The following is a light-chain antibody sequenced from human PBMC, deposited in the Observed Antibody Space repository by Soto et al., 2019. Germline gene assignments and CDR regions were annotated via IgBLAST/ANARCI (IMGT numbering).Light chain of an antibody. Sequence: DIQMTQSPATLPASSGDRVTITCRASQDISRWLAWYQQKPGKAPVLLIYDASTLQGGVPSRLSGTGSGTEFTLTISSLQPEDFATYYCQQYNDYYSFGQGTKVDIK. CDR3: QQYNDYYS. CDR1: QDISRW. J-gene: IGKJ2*03. V-gene: IGKV1-5*01. CDR2: DAS.